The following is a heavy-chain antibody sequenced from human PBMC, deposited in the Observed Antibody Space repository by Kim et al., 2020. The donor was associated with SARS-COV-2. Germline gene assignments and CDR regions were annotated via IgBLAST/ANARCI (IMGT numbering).Heavy chain of an antibody. V-gene: IGHV3-21*01. CDR2: ISSSSSYI. D-gene: IGHD5-12*01. Sequence: GGSLRLSCAASGFTFSSYSMNWVRQAPGKGLEWVSSISSSSSYIYYADSVKGRFTISRDNAKNSLYLQMNSLRAEDTAVYYCAGERDGYKGDFDYWSQGTLVTVSS. CDR1: GFTFSSYS. J-gene: IGHJ4*02. CDR3: AGERDGYKGDFDY.